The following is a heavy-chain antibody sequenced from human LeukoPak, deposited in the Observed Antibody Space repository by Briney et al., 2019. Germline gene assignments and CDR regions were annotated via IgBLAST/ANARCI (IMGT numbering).Heavy chain of an antibody. Sequence: PSQTLSLTCTVSGGSITSGGYYWSWTRQHPEKGLEWIGYIYYSGSTYYNPSLKSRVIISVDTSKNQFSLELSSVTAADTAVYYCARTLTSITTISYFDYWGQGTLVTVSS. CDR3: ARTLTSITTISYFDY. D-gene: IGHD4-11*01. V-gene: IGHV4-31*03. J-gene: IGHJ4*02. CDR2: IYYSGST. CDR1: GGSITSGGYY.